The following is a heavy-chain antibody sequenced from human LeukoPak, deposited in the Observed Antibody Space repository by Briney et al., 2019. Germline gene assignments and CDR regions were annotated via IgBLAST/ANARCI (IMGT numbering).Heavy chain of an antibody. Sequence: GGSLRLSCAASGFTFSNYAMSWVRQAPGKGLEWVSVIYSGGSTYYADSVKGRFTISRDNSKNTLYLQMNSLRAEDTAVYYCARDRGYCSGGSCGFDYWGQGTLVTVSS. CDR2: IYSGGST. V-gene: IGHV3-53*01. J-gene: IGHJ4*02. CDR1: GFTFSNYA. CDR3: ARDRGYCSGGSCGFDY. D-gene: IGHD2-15*01.